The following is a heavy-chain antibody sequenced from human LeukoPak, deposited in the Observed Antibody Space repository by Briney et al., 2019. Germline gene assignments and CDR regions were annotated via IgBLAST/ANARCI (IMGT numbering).Heavy chain of an antibody. V-gene: IGHV1-69*13. J-gene: IGHJ4*02. CDR3: ARGVLRFQKAFVY. D-gene: IGHD3-3*01. Sequence: SVKVSCKASGGPFSSYAISWVRQAPGQGLEWMGGIIPIFGTANYAQKFQGRVTITADESTSTAYMELRSLRSEDTAVYYCARGVLRFQKAFVYWGQGTLVTVSS. CDR1: GGPFSSYA. CDR2: IIPIFGTA.